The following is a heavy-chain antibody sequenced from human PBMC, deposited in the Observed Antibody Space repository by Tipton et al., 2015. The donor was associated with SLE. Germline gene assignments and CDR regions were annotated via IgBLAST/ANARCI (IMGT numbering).Heavy chain of an antibody. V-gene: IGHV4-38-2*01. CDR1: GYSISSGHY. J-gene: IGHJ4*02. CDR3: ARHDYDDNGYYMHYFDY. D-gene: IGHD3-22*01. Sequence: LRLSCAVSGYSISSGHYWGWIRQPPGKGLEWIGSISHSGNTYYNPSLKSRASMSIDTSKNQVFLRLSSVTAADTAVYYCARHDYDDNGYYMHYFDYWGQGTLVTVSS. CDR2: ISHSGNT.